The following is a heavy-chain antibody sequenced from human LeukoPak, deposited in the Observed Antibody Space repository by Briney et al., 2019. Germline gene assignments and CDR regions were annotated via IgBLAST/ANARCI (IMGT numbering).Heavy chain of an antibody. CDR2: ISPTGDST. V-gene: IGHV3-23*01. D-gene: IGHD2-8*01. Sequence: GGSLRLSCAASAFTFSSHSMSWVRQAPGAGLEWVSAISPTGDSTTYADSVKGRFTISRDNSKNTLYLQMHGLIAEDTAVYYCARRLLTPGVTDNFDCWGQGTLVTVSS. J-gene: IGHJ4*02. CDR3: ARRLLTPGVTDNFDC. CDR1: AFTFSSHS.